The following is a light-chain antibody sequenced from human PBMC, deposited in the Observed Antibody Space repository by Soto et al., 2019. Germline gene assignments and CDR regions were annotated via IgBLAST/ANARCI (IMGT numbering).Light chain of an antibody. Sequence: EIMMTQSPATLSVSPGESATLSCRASQSVSNNLAWYQHKPGQAPRLLIYYASTRATGIPARFSGSGSGTEFTLTISSLQSEDFALYYCQQYNDWPPLTFGQGTRLEIK. CDR1: QSVSNN. CDR2: YAS. J-gene: IGKJ5*01. CDR3: QQYNDWPPLT. V-gene: IGKV3-15*01.